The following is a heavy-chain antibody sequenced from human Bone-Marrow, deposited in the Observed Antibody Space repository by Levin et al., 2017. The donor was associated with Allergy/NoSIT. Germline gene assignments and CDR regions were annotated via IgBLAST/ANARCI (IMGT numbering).Heavy chain of an antibody. Sequence: SETLSLTCTVSSGSISASYWGWIRQPPGKGLEWIGYIYYTGSTNYNPSLKSRLTISVDTSKNQFSLRLSSVTAADTAVYYCARSIAGGTGLYGWDIWGRGTTVTVSS. CDR1: SGSISASY. CDR2: IYYTGST. J-gene: IGHJ6*02. CDR3: ARSIAGGTGLYGWDI. V-gene: IGHV4-59*01. D-gene: IGHD6-13*01.